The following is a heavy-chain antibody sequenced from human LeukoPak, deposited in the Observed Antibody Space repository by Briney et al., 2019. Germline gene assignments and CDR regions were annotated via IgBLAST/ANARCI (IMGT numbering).Heavy chain of an antibody. V-gene: IGHV3-30*18. D-gene: IGHD3-9*01. CDR1: GVTLRSYG. CDR3: AKEGEYFDWLFPDY. Sequence: PPGGAPRISCAAPGVTLRSYGMHRVRPAPGKGVGGGAVISYDGSNKYYADSVKGRFTISRDNSKNTLYLQMNSLRAEDTAVYYCAKEGEYFDWLFPDYWGQGTLVTVSS. J-gene: IGHJ4*02. CDR2: ISYDGSNK.